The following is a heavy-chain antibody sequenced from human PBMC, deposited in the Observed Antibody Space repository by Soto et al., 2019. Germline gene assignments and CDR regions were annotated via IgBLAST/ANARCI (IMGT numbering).Heavy chain of an antibody. J-gene: IGHJ5*02. CDR1: GFTFSTYW. D-gene: IGHD1-26*01. CDR2: INSDGSRT. V-gene: IGHV3-74*01. CDR3: ATVATGRYDSFYP. Sequence: GSLRLSCAASGFTFSTYWMHWVRQAPGKGLVWVSRINSDGSRTNYADSVKGRFTTFRDNAKNTVYLQLNSLTAEDTAVYYCATVATGRYDSFYPWGQGTLGSLSS.